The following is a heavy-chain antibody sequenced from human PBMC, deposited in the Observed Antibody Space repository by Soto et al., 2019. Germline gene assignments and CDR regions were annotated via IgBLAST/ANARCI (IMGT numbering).Heavy chain of an antibody. V-gene: IGHV1-69*06. CDR2: IIPIFGTA. D-gene: IGHD3-16*02. Sequence: GASVKVSCKASGGTFSSYAISWVRQAPGQGLEWMGGIIPIFGTANYAQKFQGRVTITADKSTSTAYMELSSLRSEDTAVYYCASQGAYYDYVWGSDRYRYYYYYGMDVWGQGTTVTVSS. CDR3: ASQGAYYDYVWGSDRYRYYYYYGMDV. J-gene: IGHJ6*02. CDR1: GGTFSSYA.